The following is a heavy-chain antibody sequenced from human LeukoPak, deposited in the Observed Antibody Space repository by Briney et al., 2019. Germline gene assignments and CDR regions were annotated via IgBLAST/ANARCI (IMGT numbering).Heavy chain of an antibody. CDR3: ASRSSIVAATVLFDY. D-gene: IGHD6-13*01. V-gene: IGHV3-23*01. CDR2: ITGGGTRA. CDR1: GFTFSNYA. Sequence: PGGSLRLSCAASGFTFSNYAMSWVRQAPGKGLEWVSSITGGGTRAYYADSVKGRLTISRDNCGYTLHLQMNSLRAEDTAVYYCASRSSIVAATVLFDYWGQGTLVTVSS. J-gene: IGHJ4*02.